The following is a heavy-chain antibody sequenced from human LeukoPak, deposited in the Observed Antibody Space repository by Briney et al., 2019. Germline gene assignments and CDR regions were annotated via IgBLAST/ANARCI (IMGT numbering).Heavy chain of an antibody. Sequence: GGSLRLSCAASGFSLSSYGMNWVRQAPGKGLEWVGFIRSKAYGGTTEYAASVKGRFTISRDDSKSIAYLQMNSLKTEDTAVYYCTRCIAVAGISPWADNWGQGTLVTVSS. CDR3: TRCIAVAGISPWADN. CDR1: GFSLSSYG. J-gene: IGHJ4*02. D-gene: IGHD6-19*01. V-gene: IGHV3-49*04. CDR2: IRSKAYGGTT.